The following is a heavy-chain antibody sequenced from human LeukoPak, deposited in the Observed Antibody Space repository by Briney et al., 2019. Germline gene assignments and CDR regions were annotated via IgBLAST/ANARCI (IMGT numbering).Heavy chain of an antibody. CDR1: GYTFTSYD. J-gene: IGHJ5*02. CDR2: MNPNSGNT. D-gene: IGHD4-17*01. V-gene: IGHV1-8*01. CDR3: ARAPSREDYGDHYWFDP. Sequence: ASVKVSCKASGYTFTSYDINWVRQATGQGLEWMGWMNPNSGNTGYAQKFQGRVTMTRNTSISTAYMELSSLRSEDTAVYYCARAPSREDYGDHYWFDPWGQGTLVTVPS.